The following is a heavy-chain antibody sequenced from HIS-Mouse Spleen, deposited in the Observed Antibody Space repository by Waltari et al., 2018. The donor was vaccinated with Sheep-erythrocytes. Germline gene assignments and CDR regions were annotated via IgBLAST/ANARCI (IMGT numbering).Heavy chain of an antibody. D-gene: IGHD4-17*01. CDR1: GGPISSGYYY. Sequence: QVQLQESGPGLVKPSQTLSLTCTVPGGPISSGYYYWSWIRQPPGKGLEWIGYIYYSGSTYYNPSLKSRVTISVDTSKNQFSLKLSSVTAADTAVYYCARTDYGDYFGWFDPWGQGTLVTVSS. J-gene: IGHJ5*02. CDR2: IYYSGST. CDR3: ARTDYGDYFGWFDP. V-gene: IGHV4-30-4*01.